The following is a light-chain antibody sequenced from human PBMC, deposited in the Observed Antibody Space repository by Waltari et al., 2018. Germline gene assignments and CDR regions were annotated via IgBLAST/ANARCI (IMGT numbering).Light chain of an antibody. V-gene: IGKV3-20*01. Sequence: IVLTQSPGTLSFSPGERSTLSCRASQSVNSGYLAWYQQKPGQAPRLLSYSTSTRAPGIPDRFSGSGSGTDFTLTISRLEPEDFAVYYCQQHVTSPLTFGAGTKVEIK. J-gene: IGKJ4*01. CDR1: QSVNSGY. CDR3: QQHVTSPLT. CDR2: STS.